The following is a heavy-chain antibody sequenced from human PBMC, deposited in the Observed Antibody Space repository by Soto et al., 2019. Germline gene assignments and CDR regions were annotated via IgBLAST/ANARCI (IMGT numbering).Heavy chain of an antibody. Sequence: AASVKVSCKASGYTFTSYAMHWVRQAPGQRLEWMGWINAGNGNTKYSQKFQGRVTITRDTSASTAYMELSSLRSEDTAVYYCATTARPRFLVDHAFDIWGQGTMVTVSS. D-gene: IGHD3-3*01. CDR1: GYTFTSYA. J-gene: IGHJ3*02. V-gene: IGHV1-3*01. CDR2: INAGNGNT. CDR3: ATTARPRFLVDHAFDI.